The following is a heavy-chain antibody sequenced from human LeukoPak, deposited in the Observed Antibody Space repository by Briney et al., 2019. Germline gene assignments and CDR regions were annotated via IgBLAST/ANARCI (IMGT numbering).Heavy chain of an antibody. CDR2: ISSSSSYI. D-gene: IGHD3-10*01. CDR1: GFTFSSYS. J-gene: IGHJ4*02. V-gene: IGHV3-21*01. CDR3: ARDKITMVRGVMDY. Sequence: GGSLRLSCAASGFTFSSYSMNWVRQAPGKGLEWVSSISSSSSYIYYADSVKGRFTISRDNAKNSLYLQMNSLRAEDTAVCYCARDKITMVRGVMDYWGQGTLVTVSS.